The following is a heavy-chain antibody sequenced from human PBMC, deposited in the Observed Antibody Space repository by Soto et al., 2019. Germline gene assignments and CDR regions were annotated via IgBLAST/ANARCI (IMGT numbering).Heavy chain of an antibody. D-gene: IGHD4-17*01. CDR2: IKTDGSST. V-gene: IGHV3-74*01. J-gene: IGHJ4*01. CDR3: AKVAVGHYDLDN. CDR1: GFTFSNYW. Sequence: EVQLVESGGGLVLPGGSLRLSCAASGFTFSNYWMHWVRQAPGEGLVWVSRIKTDGSSTGYADSVKGRFPISRDNAKKTMYLQMNSLRAEDTAVYSCAKVAVGHYDLDNCGHGTLVIVSS.